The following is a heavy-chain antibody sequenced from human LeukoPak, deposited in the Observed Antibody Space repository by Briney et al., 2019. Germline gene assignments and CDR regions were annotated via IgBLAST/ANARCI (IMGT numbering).Heavy chain of an antibody. CDR1: GFTFSSYA. CDR2: ISGSGGST. D-gene: IGHD2-21*01. V-gene: IGHV3-23*01. Sequence: GGSLRLSCAASGFTFSSYAMSWVRQAPGEGLEWVSAISGSGGSTYYADSVKGRFTISRDNSKNTLYLQMNSLRAEDTAVYYCAKSPGVDDAFDIWGQGTMVTVSS. J-gene: IGHJ3*02. CDR3: AKSPGVDDAFDI.